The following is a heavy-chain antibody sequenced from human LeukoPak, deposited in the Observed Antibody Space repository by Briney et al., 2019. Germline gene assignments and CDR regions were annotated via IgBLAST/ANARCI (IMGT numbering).Heavy chain of an antibody. D-gene: IGHD6-19*01. CDR1: GGSISSYY. CDR3: AKDPYSSPYYGPGY. Sequence: SETLSLTCTVSGGSISSYYWSWIRQPAGKGMEWIGRIYTSGSTNYNPSLKSRVTMSVDTSKNQFSLKLSSVTAADTAVYYCAKDPYSSPYYGPGYLGQGTLVTVSS. CDR2: IYTSGST. J-gene: IGHJ4*02. V-gene: IGHV4-4*07.